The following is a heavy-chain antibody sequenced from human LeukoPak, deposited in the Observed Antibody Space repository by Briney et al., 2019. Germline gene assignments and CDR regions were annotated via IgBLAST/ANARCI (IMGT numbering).Heavy chain of an antibody. CDR3: AREKLFPLYWFDP. V-gene: IGHV4-31*03. J-gene: IGHJ5*02. CDR1: DGSIRGSGSF. D-gene: IGHD3-10*01. CDR2: IYYRGST. Sequence: PSETLSLTCTVSDGSIRGSGSFCSWLRQHPKKSLEWIGYIYYRGSTSYNPSLKSRASISIDTSENQFSLTLSSLTAADTAVYHCAREKLFPLYWFDPWGPGTLVTVSS.